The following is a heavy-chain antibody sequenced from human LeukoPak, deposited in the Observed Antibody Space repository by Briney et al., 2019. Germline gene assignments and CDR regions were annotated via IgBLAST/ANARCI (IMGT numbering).Heavy chain of an antibody. D-gene: IGHD2-15*01. CDR2: SHYSGST. J-gene: IGHJ5*02. CDR3: AREEECSGGSCYSYGWFDP. V-gene: IGHV4-59*11. CDR1: GGSISSLY. Sequence: SETLSLTCTVSGGSISSLYWSWIRQPPGKGLEWIGYSHYSGSTNYSPSLKSRVTISVDRSKNQFSLKLSSLTAADTAVYYCAREEECSGGSCYSYGWFDPWGQGTLVIVSS.